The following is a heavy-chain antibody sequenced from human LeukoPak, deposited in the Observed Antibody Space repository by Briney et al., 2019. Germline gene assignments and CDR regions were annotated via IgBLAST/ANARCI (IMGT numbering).Heavy chain of an antibody. Sequence: ASVEVSCKASGYTFTGYYMHWVRQAPGQGLEWMGWINPNSGGTNYAQKFQGRVTMTRDTSISTAYMELSRLRSDDTAVYYCARVVPAALSLDYWGQGTLVTVSS. J-gene: IGHJ4*02. V-gene: IGHV1-2*02. CDR1: GYTFTGYY. D-gene: IGHD2-2*01. CDR3: ARVVPAALSLDY. CDR2: INPNSGGT.